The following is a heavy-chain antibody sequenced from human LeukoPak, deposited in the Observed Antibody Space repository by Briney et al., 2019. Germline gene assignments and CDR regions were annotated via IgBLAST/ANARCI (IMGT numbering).Heavy chain of an antibody. CDR1: GFTFSSYS. Sequence: PGGTLRLSCAVSGFTFSSYSMHWVRQAPGKGLECGSTISSDGGSTYYANSVKGRFIISRDNSKNTLYLQMGSLRPEDMAVYYCAREEPAGSLDYWGEGTLVTFSS. D-gene: IGHD3-10*01. V-gene: IGHV3-64*01. J-gene: IGHJ4*02. CDR2: ISSDGGST. CDR3: AREEPAGSLDY.